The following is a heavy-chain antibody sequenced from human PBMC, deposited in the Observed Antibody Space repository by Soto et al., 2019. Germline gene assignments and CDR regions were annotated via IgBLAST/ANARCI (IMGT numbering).Heavy chain of an antibody. Sequence: QVQLVGSGGGVVQPGRSLRLSCAASGFTFSSYAMHWVRQAPGKGLEWVAVISYDGSNKYYADSVKGRFTISRDNSKNTLYLQMNSLRAEDTAVYYCAREIPHYFDYWGQGTLVTVSS. CDR3: AREIPHYFDY. V-gene: IGHV3-30-3*01. CDR2: ISYDGSNK. J-gene: IGHJ4*02. CDR1: GFTFSSYA. D-gene: IGHD2-2*02.